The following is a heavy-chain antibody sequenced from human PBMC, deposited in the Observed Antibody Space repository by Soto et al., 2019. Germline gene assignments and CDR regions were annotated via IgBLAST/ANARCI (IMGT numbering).Heavy chain of an antibody. CDR2: IYPGDSDT. J-gene: IGHJ3*02. Sequence: LGESNKISCQGSGYRFSSYWIAWVSPVPGKGLEWMGIIYPGDSDTRYSPSFQGQVTISADKSISTAYLQWSSLKASDTAMYYCARHHDFWTQGAFDIWGQGTMVTVSS. V-gene: IGHV5-51*01. CDR3: ARHHDFWTQGAFDI. CDR1: GYRFSSYW. D-gene: IGHD3-3*01.